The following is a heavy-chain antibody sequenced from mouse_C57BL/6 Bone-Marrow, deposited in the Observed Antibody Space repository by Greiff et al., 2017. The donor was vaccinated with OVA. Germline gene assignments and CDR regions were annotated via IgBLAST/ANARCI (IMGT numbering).Heavy chain of an antibody. CDR2: INPGSGGT. CDR3: ARRGYYGSAMDY. D-gene: IGHD1-1*01. J-gene: IGHJ4*01. CDR1: GYAFTNYL. V-gene: IGHV1-54*01. Sequence: QVQLQQSGAELVRPGTSVKVSCKASGYAFTNYLIEWVKQRPGQGLEWIGVINPGSGGTNYNEKFKGKATLTADKSSSTAYMQLSSLTSEDSAVYYCARRGYYGSAMDYWGQGTSVTVSS.